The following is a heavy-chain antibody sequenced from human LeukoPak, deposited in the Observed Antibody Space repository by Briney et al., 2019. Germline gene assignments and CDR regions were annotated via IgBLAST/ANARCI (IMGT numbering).Heavy chain of an antibody. Sequence: ASVKVSCKASGYTFTGYYMHWVRQAPGQGLEWMGWINPNSGGTNYAQKFQGRVTMTRDTSISTAYMELSRLRSDDTAVYYRAVIWFGELLTFDYWGQGTLVTVSS. D-gene: IGHD3-10*01. V-gene: IGHV1-2*02. CDR3: AVIWFGELLTFDY. CDR1: GYTFTGYY. J-gene: IGHJ4*02. CDR2: INPNSGGT.